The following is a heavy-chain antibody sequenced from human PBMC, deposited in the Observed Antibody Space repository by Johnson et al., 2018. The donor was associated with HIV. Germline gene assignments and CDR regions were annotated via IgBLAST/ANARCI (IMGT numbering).Heavy chain of an antibody. CDR1: GFTFDDYA. V-gene: IGHV3-7*01. CDR3: ARSQYYNFWSGYFGLCWAM. Sequence: VQLVESGGGLVQPGRSLRLSCAASGFTFDDYAMHWVRQAPGKGLEWVANIKQDGSEKYYADSVKGRFTISRDNSKNTLYLQMNSLRAEDTAVYYCARSQYYNFWSGYFGLCWAMWG. CDR2: IKQDGSEK. D-gene: IGHD3-3*01. J-gene: IGHJ1*01.